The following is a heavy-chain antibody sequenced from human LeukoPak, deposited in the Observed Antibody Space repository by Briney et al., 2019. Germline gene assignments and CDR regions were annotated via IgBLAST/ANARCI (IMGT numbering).Heavy chain of an antibody. J-gene: IGHJ3*02. CDR1: GFTLSSYA. D-gene: IGHD3-22*01. V-gene: IGHV3-30-3*01. CDR3: ASSITMIVVVMGAFDI. Sequence: GRSLRLSCAASGFTLSSYAMHWVRQAPGKGLEWVAVISYDGSNKYYADSVKGRFTISRDNSKNTLYLQMNSLRAEDTAVYYCASSITMIVVVMGAFDIWGQGTMVTVSS. CDR2: ISYDGSNK.